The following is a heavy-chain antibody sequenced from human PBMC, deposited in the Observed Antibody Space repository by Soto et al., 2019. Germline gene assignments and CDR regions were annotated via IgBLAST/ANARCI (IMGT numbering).Heavy chain of an antibody. CDR1: GGTFSSYA. CDR2: IIPIFGTA. J-gene: IGHJ5*02. D-gene: IGHD2-15*01. Sequence: QVQLVQSGAEVKKPGSSVKVSCKASGGTFSSYAISWVRQAPGQGLEWMGGIIPIFGTANYAQKFQGRVTITADESTRTAYMELSSLRSDDTAVYYCARVGRDCSGGSCYDWFDPWGQGTLVTVSS. V-gene: IGHV1-69*01. CDR3: ARVGRDCSGGSCYDWFDP.